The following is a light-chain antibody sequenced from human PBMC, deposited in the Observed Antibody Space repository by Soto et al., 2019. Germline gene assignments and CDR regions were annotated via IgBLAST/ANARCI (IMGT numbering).Light chain of an antibody. CDR1: QSVDRA. CDR3: QQYRHWPPLT. CDR2: GAS. V-gene: IGKV3-15*01. J-gene: IGKJ4*01. Sequence: EIVMTQSPATLSVSPGETATLSCRASQSVDRAVDWYQHKPGQAPRLLIVGASFRATGVPGRFSGGGSGTEFSLTISTLQSEDFAVYYCQQYRHWPPLTFGGGTAVEIK.